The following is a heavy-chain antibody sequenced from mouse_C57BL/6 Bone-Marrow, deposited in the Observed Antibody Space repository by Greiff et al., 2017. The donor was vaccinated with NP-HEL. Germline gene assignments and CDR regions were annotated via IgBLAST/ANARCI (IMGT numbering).Heavy chain of an antibody. CDR3: AREVWGSSYRFAY. CDR1: GFNIKDYY. Sequence: EVQLQQSGAELVKPGASVKLSCTASGFNIKDYYMHWVKQRTEQGLEWIGRIDPEDGETKYAPKFQGKATITADTSSNTAYLQLSSLTSEDTAVYYCAREVWGSSYRFAYWGQGTLVTVSA. CDR2: IDPEDGET. V-gene: IGHV14-2*01. D-gene: IGHD1-1*01. J-gene: IGHJ3*01.